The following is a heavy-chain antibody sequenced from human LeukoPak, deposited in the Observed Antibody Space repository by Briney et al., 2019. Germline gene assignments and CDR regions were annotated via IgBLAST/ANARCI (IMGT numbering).Heavy chain of an antibody. CDR3: ARTPNKIAAAGPHFDY. CDR2: IYYSGST. Sequence: SETLSLTCTVSGGSISSGGYYWSWIRQHPGKGLEWIGYIYYSGSTYYTPSLKSRVTISVDTSKNQFSLKLSSVTAADTAVYYCARTPNKIAAAGPHFDYWGQGTLATVSS. D-gene: IGHD6-13*01. CDR1: GGSISSGGYY. J-gene: IGHJ4*02. V-gene: IGHV4-31*03.